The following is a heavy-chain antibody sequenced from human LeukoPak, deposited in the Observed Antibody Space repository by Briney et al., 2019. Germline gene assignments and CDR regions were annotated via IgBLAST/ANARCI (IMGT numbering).Heavy chain of an antibody. CDR1: GFTFSSYA. J-gene: IGHJ4*02. CDR2: TSYDGSNK. CDR3: ARDLSEYDSSGYYYYYFDY. D-gene: IGHD3-22*01. V-gene: IGHV3-30-3*01. Sequence: GRSLRLSCAASGFTFSSYAMHWVRQAPGKGLEWVAVTSYDGSNKYYADSVKGRFTISRDNSKNTLYLQMNSLRAEDTAVYYCARDLSEYDSSGYYYYYFDYCGQGTLVTVSS.